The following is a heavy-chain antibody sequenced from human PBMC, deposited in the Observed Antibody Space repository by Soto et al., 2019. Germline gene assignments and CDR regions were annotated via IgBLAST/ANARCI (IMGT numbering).Heavy chain of an antibody. Sequence: GGSLRLSCAASGFTFSSYAMSWVRQAPGKGLEWVSAISGSGGSTYYADSVKGRFTISRDNSKNTLYLQMNSLRAEDTAVYYCAKEIGNYDILTGYYFPRYYFDYWGQGTLVTVSS. CDR3: AKEIGNYDILTGYYFPRYYFDY. CDR2: ISGSGGST. V-gene: IGHV3-23*01. D-gene: IGHD3-9*01. CDR1: GFTFSSYA. J-gene: IGHJ4*02.